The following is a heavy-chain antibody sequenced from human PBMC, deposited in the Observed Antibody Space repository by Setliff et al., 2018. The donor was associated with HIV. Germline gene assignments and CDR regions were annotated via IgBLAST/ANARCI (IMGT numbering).Heavy chain of an antibody. CDR2: ISHTGSI. J-gene: IGHJ4*02. CDR1: GGSLRGYY. V-gene: IGHV4-34*01. CDR3: ARLHLRVPPSIFDY. Sequence: TLSLTCAVYGGSLRGYYWSWVRQSPLKGLEWIGEISHTGSINYNTALSNRVTVSVDTSKNQFSLKLTSVTAADTAVYFCARLHLRVPPSIFDYWSPGTMVTVSS. D-gene: IGHD2-2*01.